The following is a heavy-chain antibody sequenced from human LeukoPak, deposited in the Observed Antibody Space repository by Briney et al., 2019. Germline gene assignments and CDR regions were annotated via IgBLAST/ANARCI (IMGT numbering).Heavy chain of an antibody. V-gene: IGHV3-48*03. J-gene: IGHJ4*02. CDR1: GFTFSSYE. Sequence: GGSLRLSCAASGFTFSSYEINWVRQAPGKGLEWVSYISSSGSTIYYADSVKGRFTISRDNAKNSLYLQMNSLRAEDTAVYYCARAYCSSTSCYFAGYFDYWGQGTLVTVSS. D-gene: IGHD2-2*01. CDR2: ISSSGSTI. CDR3: ARAYCSSTSCYFAGYFDY.